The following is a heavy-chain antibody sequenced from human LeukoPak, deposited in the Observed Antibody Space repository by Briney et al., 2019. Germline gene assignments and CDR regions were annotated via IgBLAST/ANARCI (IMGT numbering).Heavy chain of an antibody. J-gene: IGHJ6*03. CDR1: GFSFSGNS. Sequence: GGSLRLSCAGSGFSFSGNSMNWVRQAPGKGLEWVSYISSSGSTIYYADSVKGRFTISRDNAKNSLCLQMNSLRAEDTAVYYCARDRATTGTTHYYYMDVWGKGTTVTISS. CDR3: ARDRATTGTTHYYYMDV. V-gene: IGHV3-48*04. CDR2: ISSSGSTI. D-gene: IGHD1-1*01.